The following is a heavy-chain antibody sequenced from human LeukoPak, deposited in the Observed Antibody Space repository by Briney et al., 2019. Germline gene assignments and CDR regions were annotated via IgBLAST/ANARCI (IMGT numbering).Heavy chain of an antibody. V-gene: IGHV1-2*02. CDR1: GYSFNDKY. CDR2: INPNSGGT. CDR3: ARAGGRSWFDP. J-gene: IGHJ5*02. Sequence: GASVKVSCKASGYSFNDKYVHWVRQAPGQGLEWMGSINPNSGGTNYAQKFQGRVTMTTDTSMSTAYMELSRLTSDDTAVYYCARAGGRSWFDPWGQGTLVTVSS.